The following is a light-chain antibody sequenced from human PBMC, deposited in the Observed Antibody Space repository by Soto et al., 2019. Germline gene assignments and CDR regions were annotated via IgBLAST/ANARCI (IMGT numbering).Light chain of an antibody. Sequence: EIVMTQSPVTVSGSPGERATLSCRASQSVRSKLAWYQQKRGQAPSLLIYGAFTRATGIPARFSGTGSGTEFTLTISSLQSEDFAVYYCQQYNNLPQTFGQGTKVDI. CDR3: QQYNNLPQT. V-gene: IGKV3-15*01. CDR2: GAF. CDR1: QSVRSK. J-gene: IGKJ1*01.